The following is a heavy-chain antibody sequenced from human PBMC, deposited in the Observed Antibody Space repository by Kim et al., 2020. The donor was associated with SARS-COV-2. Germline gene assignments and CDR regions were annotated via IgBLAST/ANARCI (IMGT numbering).Heavy chain of an antibody. V-gene: IGHV3-15*01. J-gene: IGHJ3*02. Sequence: PVKDRFAISRDDSKNTLYLIMNSLKTEDTAVYYCTTDASYSSGWLDAFDIWGQGTMVTVSS. D-gene: IGHD6-19*01. CDR3: TTDASYSSGWLDAFDI.